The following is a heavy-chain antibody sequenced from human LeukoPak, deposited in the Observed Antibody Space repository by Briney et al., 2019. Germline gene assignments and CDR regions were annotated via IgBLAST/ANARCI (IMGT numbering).Heavy chain of an antibody. D-gene: IGHD3-22*01. CDR2: ISAYNGNT. CDR1: GYTFTSYG. Sequence: ASVKVSCKASGYTFTSYGISWVRQAPGQGLEWMGWISAYNGNTNYAQKLQGRVTMTTDTSTSTAYMELRSLRSDDTAVYYCAGDLPPSYYYDSSGWGGGFDYWGQGTLVTVSS. J-gene: IGHJ4*02. V-gene: IGHV1-18*01. CDR3: AGDLPPSYYYDSSGWGGGFDY.